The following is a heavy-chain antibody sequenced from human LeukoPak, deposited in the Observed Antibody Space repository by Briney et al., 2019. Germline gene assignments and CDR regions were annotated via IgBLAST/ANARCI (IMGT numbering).Heavy chain of an antibody. CDR2: ISSSSNYI. D-gene: IGHD1-26*01. CDR1: GFTFSTYN. CDR3: ARDVGASAPDAFDI. Sequence: GGSLKLSCAASGFTFSTYNMNWVRQAPGKGLEWVSSISSSSNYIYYADSVKGRFTISRDNAKNSLYLQMNSLGVEDTDVYYCARDVGASAPDAFDIWGQGTMVTVPS. V-gene: IGHV3-21*01. J-gene: IGHJ3*02.